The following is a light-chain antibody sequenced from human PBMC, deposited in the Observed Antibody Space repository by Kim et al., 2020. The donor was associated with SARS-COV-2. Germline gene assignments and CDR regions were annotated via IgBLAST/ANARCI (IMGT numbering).Light chain of an antibody. J-gene: IGLJ3*02. CDR1: SLRNYY. Sequence: SSELTQDPAVSVALGQTVRITCQGDSLRNYYASWYQQKPRQAPVVVIYGRNDRPSGIPDRFSGSNSGKTASLTITGAQAEDEANYYCNSRDSSGNHLVFG. CDR2: GRN. V-gene: IGLV3-19*01. CDR3: NSRDSSGNHLV.